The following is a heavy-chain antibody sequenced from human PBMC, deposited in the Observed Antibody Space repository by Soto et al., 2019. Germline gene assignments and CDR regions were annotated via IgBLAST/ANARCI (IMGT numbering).Heavy chain of an antibody. CDR2: ISYDGSNK. D-gene: IGHD3-10*01. J-gene: IGHJ6*02. V-gene: IGHV3-30*18. CDR3: AKDQPYYGSGSYSPDYGMDV. Sequence: QVQLVESGGGVVQPGRSLRLSCAASGFTFSSYGMHWVRQAPGKGLEWVAVISYDGSNKYYADSVKGRFTISRDNSKNTLYLQMNSLRAEATAVYFYAKDQPYYGSGSYSPDYGMDVWGQGTTVTVSS. CDR1: GFTFSSYG.